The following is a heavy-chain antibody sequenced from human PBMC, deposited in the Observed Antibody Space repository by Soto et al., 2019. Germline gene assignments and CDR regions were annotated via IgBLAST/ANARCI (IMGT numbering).Heavy chain of an antibody. D-gene: IGHD6-19*01. Sequence: GASVKVSCKASGGTFSSYSISWVLQAPGQGLEWMGGIIPIFGTANYAQNFQGRVTIAADESTNTAYMELSSLRSEDTAVYYCARDLGSGWYNYWGQGTLVTVSS. CDR2: IIPIFGTA. V-gene: IGHV1-69*13. CDR1: GGTFSSYS. CDR3: ARDLGSGWYNY. J-gene: IGHJ4*02.